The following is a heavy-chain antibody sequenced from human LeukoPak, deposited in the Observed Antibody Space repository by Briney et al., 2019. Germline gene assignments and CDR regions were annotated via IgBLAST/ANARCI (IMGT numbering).Heavy chain of an antibody. Sequence: GGSLRLSCAASGFTFSSYSMNWVRQAPGKGLEWVSSISSSSIYIYYADSVKGRFTISRDNTKNSLYLQMNSLRAEDTAVYYCARSPGDYYFDYWGQGTLVTVSS. CDR3: ARSPGDYYFDY. V-gene: IGHV3-21*01. CDR1: GFTFSSYS. J-gene: IGHJ4*02. CDR2: ISSSSIYI. D-gene: IGHD3-10*01.